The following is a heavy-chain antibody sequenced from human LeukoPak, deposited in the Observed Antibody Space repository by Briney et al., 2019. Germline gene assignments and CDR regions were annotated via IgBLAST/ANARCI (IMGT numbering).Heavy chain of an antibody. V-gene: IGHV3-74*01. CDR3: AREGIAAAEEAFDI. Sequence: GGSLRLSCAASGFTFSSYWMHWVRQAPGKGLVWVSRINSDGSSTSYADSVKGRFTISRDNAKNTLYLQMNSLRAEDTAVYYCAREGIAAAEEAFDIWGQGTMVTVSS. J-gene: IGHJ3*02. CDR1: GFTFSSYW. CDR2: INSDGSST. D-gene: IGHD6-13*01.